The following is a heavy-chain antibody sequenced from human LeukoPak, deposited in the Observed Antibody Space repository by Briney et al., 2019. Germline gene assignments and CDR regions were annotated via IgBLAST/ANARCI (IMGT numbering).Heavy chain of an antibody. D-gene: IGHD6-13*01. CDR2: ISYDGSNK. J-gene: IGHJ5*02. V-gene: IGHV3-30-3*01. CDR1: GSTFSSYA. CDR3: ARDREVLGSSWYNWFDP. Sequence: GGSLRLSCAASGSTFSSYAMHWVRQAPGKGLEWVAVISYDGSNKYYADSVKGRFTISRDNSKNTLYLQMNSLRAEDTAVYYCARDREVLGSSWYNWFDPWGQGTLVTVSS.